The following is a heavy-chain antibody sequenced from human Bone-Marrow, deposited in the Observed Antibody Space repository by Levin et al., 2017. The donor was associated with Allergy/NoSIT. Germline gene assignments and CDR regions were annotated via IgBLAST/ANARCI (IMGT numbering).Heavy chain of an antibody. D-gene: IGHD5-18*01. CDR1: GGSISSTNW. J-gene: IGHJ4*02. CDR3: ARDGGGGYSWTDY. V-gene: IGHV4-4*02. Sequence: PSETLSLTCAVSGGSISSTNWWSWVRQPPGKGLEWIGEIYHSGSTNYNPSLKSRVTISVDKSKNQFSLKLSSVTAADTAVYYCARDGGGGYSWTDYWGQGTLVTVSS. CDR2: IYHSGST.